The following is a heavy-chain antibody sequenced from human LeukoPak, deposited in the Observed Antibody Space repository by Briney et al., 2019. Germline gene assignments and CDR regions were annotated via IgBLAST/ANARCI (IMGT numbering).Heavy chain of an antibody. CDR2: IIPIFGTA. CDR1: GGTFSSYA. CDR3: ARDKLTMVRGVIIRYYYGMDV. V-gene: IGHV1-69*13. D-gene: IGHD3-10*01. J-gene: IGHJ6*02. Sequence: SVKVSCKASGGTFSSYAISWVRQAPGQGLEWMGGIIPIFGTANYAQKFQGRVTITADESTSTAYMELSSLRSEDTAVYYCARDKLTMVRGVIIRYYYGMDVWGQGTTVTFSS.